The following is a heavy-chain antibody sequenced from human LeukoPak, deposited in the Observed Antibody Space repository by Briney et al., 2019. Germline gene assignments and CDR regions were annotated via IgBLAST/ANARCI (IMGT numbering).Heavy chain of an antibody. Sequence: ASVKVSCKASGYTFTSHFMHWVRQAPGQGLEWMGIINPRGGSTSYTQKFQGRVTMTRNTSISTAYMELSSLRSEDTAVYYCARGGRTYGDYRAYYYYMDVWGKGTTVTISS. CDR1: GYTFTSHF. J-gene: IGHJ6*03. D-gene: IGHD4-17*01. V-gene: IGHV1-46*01. CDR2: INPRGGST. CDR3: ARGGRTYGDYRAYYYYMDV.